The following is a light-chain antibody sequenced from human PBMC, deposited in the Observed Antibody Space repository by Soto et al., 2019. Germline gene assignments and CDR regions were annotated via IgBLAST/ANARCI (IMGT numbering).Light chain of an antibody. J-gene: IGLJ1*01. CDR2: DVS. Sequence: QSALTQPRSVSGSPGQSVTISCTGTSSDDGSFDYVSWYQHHPGEAPKLMIYDVSKRPSGVPDRFSGSKSGNTASLTISGLQAEDEADYYCCSYAGSYTFVFGTGTKLTVL. CDR1: SSDDGSFDY. CDR3: CSYAGSYTFV. V-gene: IGLV2-11*01.